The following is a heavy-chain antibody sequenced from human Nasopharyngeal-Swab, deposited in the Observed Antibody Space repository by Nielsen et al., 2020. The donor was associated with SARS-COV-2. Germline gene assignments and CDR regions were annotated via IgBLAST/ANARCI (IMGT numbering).Heavy chain of an antibody. CDR3: AKDPYYDFWSGNTDGMDV. V-gene: IGHV3-30*18. Sequence: GGSLRLSCAASGFTFSSYGMHWVLHAPGQGLEWVAVISYDGSKKYYADSVKGRFTISRDNSKNTLYLQMNSLRAEDTAVYYCAKDPYYDFWSGNTDGMDVWGQGTTVTVSS. CDR1: GFTFSSYG. CDR2: ISYDGSKK. J-gene: IGHJ6*02. D-gene: IGHD3-3*01.